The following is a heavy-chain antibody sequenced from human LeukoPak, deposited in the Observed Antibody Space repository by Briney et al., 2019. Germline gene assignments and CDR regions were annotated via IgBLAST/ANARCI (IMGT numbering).Heavy chain of an antibody. D-gene: IGHD3-22*01. J-gene: IGHJ3*02. Sequence: GGSLRLPCAASGFTFSSYAMSWVRQAPGKGLEWVSAISGSGGSTYYADSVKGRFTISRDNSKNTLYLQMNSLRAEDTAVYYCAKAPYYYDSSGSLAFDIWGQGTMVTVSS. CDR3: AKAPYYYDSSGSLAFDI. CDR1: GFTFSSYA. V-gene: IGHV3-23*01. CDR2: ISGSGGST.